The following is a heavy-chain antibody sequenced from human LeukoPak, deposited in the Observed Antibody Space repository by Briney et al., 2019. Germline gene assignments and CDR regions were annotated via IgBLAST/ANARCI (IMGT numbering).Heavy chain of an antibody. CDR1: GFTFSSYS. CDR3: ARVGLGVGSGRKASGFDP. CDR2: ISSSSSTI. Sequence: GGSLRLSCAASGFTFSSYSMNWVRQAPGKGLEWVSYISSSSSTIYYADSVKGRFTISRDNAKNSLYLQMNSLRAEDTAVYYCARVGLGVGSGRKASGFDPWGQGTLVTVSS. D-gene: IGHD3-10*01. J-gene: IGHJ5*02. V-gene: IGHV3-48*01.